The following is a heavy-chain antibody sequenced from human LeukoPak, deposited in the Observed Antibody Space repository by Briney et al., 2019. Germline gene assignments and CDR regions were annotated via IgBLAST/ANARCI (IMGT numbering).Heavy chain of an antibody. V-gene: IGHV3-21*01. CDR2: ISSSSSYI. CDR1: GFTLSSYS. CDR3: AGAEDDYGDDGRSDY. J-gene: IGHJ4*02. Sequence: GGSLRLSCAASGFTLSSYSMNWVRQAPGKGLEWVSSISSSSSYIYYADSVKGRFTISRDNAKNSLYLQMNSLRAEDTAVYYCAGAEDDYGDDGRSDYWGQGTLVTVSS. D-gene: IGHD4-17*01.